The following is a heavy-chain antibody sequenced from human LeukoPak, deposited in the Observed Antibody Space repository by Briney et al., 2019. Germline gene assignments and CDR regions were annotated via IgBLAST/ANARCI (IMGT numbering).Heavy chain of an antibody. Sequence: GGSLRLSCAVSGVNFSSYGMHWVRQAPGKGLEWVAFIRYDGSNKYYADSVKGRFTISRDNSKNTLYLQMNSLRAEDTAVYYCAKDGRGVTLYYFDYWGQGTLVTVSS. CDR3: AKDGRGVTLYYFDY. J-gene: IGHJ4*02. CDR2: IRYDGSNK. D-gene: IGHD3-10*01. CDR1: GVNFSSYG. V-gene: IGHV3-30*02.